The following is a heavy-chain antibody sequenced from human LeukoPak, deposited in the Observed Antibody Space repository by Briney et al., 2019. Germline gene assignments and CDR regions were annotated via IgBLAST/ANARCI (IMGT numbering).Heavy chain of an antibody. CDR1: GYTFTSYG. D-gene: IGHD3-22*01. V-gene: IGHV1-18*01. CDR2: ISAYNGNT. J-gene: IGHJ3*02. Sequence: ASVKVSCKASGYTFTSYGISWVRQAPGQGLEWMGWISAYNGNTNYAQKLQGRVTMTRNTSISTAYMELSSLRSEDTAVYYCARGPYYYDSSGKGDAFDIWGQGTMVTVSS. CDR3: ARGPYYYDSSGKGDAFDI.